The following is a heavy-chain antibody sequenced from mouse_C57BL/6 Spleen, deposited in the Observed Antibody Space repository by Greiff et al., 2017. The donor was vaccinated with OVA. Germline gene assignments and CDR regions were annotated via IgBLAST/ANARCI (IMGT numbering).Heavy chain of an antibody. CDR3: ARCGYYDAWFDY. J-gene: IGHJ3*01. CDR1: GYTFTSYW. CDR2: IHPNSGST. D-gene: IGHD2-3*01. Sequence: QVQLQQPGAELVKPGASVKLSCKASGYTFTSYWMHWVKQRPGQGLEWIGMIHPNSGSTNYNEKFKSKATLTVDKSSSTAYMQLSSLTSEDSAVDDCARCGYYDAWFDYWGQGTPVTVSA. V-gene: IGHV1-64*01.